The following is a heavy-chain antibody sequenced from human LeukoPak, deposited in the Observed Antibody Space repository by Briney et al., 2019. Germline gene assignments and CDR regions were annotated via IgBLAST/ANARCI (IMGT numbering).Heavy chain of an antibody. CDR1: GFTFSSYS. CDR2: ISSSSSYI. Sequence: GGSLRLSCAASGFTFSSYSMNWVRQAPGKGLEWVSSISSSSSYIYYADSVKGRFTISRDNAKNSLYLQMNSLRAEDTAVYYCASLQSIRPTDIWGQGTMVTVSS. D-gene: IGHD1-1*01. CDR3: ASLQSIRPTDI. J-gene: IGHJ3*02. V-gene: IGHV3-21*01.